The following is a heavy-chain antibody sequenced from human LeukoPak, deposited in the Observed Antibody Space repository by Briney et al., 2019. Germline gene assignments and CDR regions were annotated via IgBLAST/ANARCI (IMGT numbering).Heavy chain of an antibody. CDR1: GGSISSSYY. V-gene: IGHV4-39*01. CDR2: IYYSGST. J-gene: IGHJ4*02. Sequence: SETLSLTCTVSGGSISSSYYWGWIRQPPGKGLEWIGSIYYSGSTYYNPSLKSRVTISVDTSKNQFSLKLSSVTAADTAVYYCARLTFVAVAERWGQGTLVTVSS. D-gene: IGHD6-19*01. CDR3: ARLTFVAVAER.